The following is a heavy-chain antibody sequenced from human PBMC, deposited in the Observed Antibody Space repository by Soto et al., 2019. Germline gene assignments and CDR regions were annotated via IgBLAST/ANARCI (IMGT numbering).Heavy chain of an antibody. CDR3: ARDKITGLFHY. D-gene: IGHD2-8*02. CDR2: INHSGST. J-gene: IGHJ4*02. CDR1: GGSFSGYY. V-gene: IGHV4-34*01. Sequence: PSETLSLTYAVYGGSFSGYYWTWIRQPLGTGLEWIGEINHSGSTNYNPSLKSRVTISVDTSKNQFSLKLTSVTAADTAVYYCARDKITGLFHYWGQGTLVTVSS.